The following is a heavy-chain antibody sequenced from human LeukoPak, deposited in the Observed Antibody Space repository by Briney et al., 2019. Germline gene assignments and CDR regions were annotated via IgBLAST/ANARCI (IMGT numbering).Heavy chain of an antibody. V-gene: IGHV3-53*01. D-gene: IGHD1-26*01. J-gene: IGHJ3*02. CDR3: ASPKGANDAFDI. CDR2: IYSGGGA. CDR1: GFTVSSNY. Sequence: SGGSLRLSCAASGFTVSSNYMSWVRQAPGKGLEWVSVIYSGGGAYYADSVKGRFTISRDDSKNTPYLQMNSLRAEDTAVYYCASPKGANDAFDIWGQGTMVTVSS.